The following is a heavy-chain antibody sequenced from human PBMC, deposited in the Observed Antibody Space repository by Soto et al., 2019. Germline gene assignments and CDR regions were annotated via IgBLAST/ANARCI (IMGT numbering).Heavy chain of an antibody. D-gene: IGHD6-19*01. CDR1: GITLNNSG. Sequence: QVQLVDSGGGVVQPGRSLRLSCRVSGITLNNSGIHWVRQAPGKGLEWMAVISHDGSEQYYADSMKGRLNISRDNSKNTENLLMNSLRGEVTAIYYCVKDRVPGAYSHYYGMDDWGQGTTVTVSS. CDR2: ISHDGSEQ. CDR3: VKDRVPGAYSHYYGMDD. V-gene: IGHV3-30*18. J-gene: IGHJ6*02.